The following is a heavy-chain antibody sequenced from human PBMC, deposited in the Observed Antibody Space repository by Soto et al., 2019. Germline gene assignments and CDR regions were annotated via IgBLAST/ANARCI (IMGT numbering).Heavy chain of an antibody. V-gene: IGHV5-51*01. CDR1: GYSFTSYW. CDR3: ARHGIAAAGTLNYYGMDV. Sequence: GESLKISCKGSGYSFTSYWIGWVRQMPGKGLEWMGIIYPGDSDTRYSPSFQGQVTISADKSISTAYLQWSSLKASDTAMYYCARHGIAAAGTLNYYGMDVWGQGTTVTVSS. D-gene: IGHD6-13*01. J-gene: IGHJ6*02. CDR2: IYPGDSDT.